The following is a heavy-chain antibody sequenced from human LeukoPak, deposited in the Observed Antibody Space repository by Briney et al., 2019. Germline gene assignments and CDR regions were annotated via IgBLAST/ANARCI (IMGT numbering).Heavy chain of an antibody. D-gene: IGHD4-17*01. V-gene: IGHV4-34*01. CDR1: GGSFSGYY. CDR3: ARGVDYGVYYFDY. CDR2: INHSGST. Sequence: SETLSLTCAVYGGSFSGYYWSWIRQPPGKGLEWIGEINHSGSTNYNPSFKSRVTISVDTSKSQFSLKLSSVTAADTAVYYCARGVDYGVYYFDYWGQGTLVTVSS. J-gene: IGHJ4*02.